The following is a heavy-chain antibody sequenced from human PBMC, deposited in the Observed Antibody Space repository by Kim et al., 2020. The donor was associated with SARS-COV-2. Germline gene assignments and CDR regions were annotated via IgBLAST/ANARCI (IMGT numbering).Heavy chain of an antibody. CDR2: ISSSSSYI. D-gene: IGHD4-17*01. Sequence: GGSLRLSCAASGFTFSSYSMNWVRQAPGKGLEWVSSISSSSSYIYYADSVKGRFTISRDNAKNSLYLQMNSLRAEDTAVYYCARIPTVTTWTPWDPAGLPYYFDYWGQGTLVTVSS. CDR3: ARIPTVTTWTPWDPAGLPYYFDY. J-gene: IGHJ4*02. CDR1: GFTFSSYS. V-gene: IGHV3-21*01.